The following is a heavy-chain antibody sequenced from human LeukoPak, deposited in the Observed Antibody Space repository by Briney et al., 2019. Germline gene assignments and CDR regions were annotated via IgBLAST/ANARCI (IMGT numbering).Heavy chain of an antibody. Sequence: GGSLRLSCAASGFSFSDYYMIWIRQAPGKGLEWVSYISGSSSYTNYAYSVKGRFSISRDNAKKSLYLQMNSLRAEDTAVYYCTTHIIRFGELCGFDPWGQGTQVTVSS. CDR2: ISGSSSYT. J-gene: IGHJ5*02. V-gene: IGHV3-11*03. CDR3: TTHIIRFGELCGFDP. D-gene: IGHD3-10*01. CDR1: GFSFSDYY.